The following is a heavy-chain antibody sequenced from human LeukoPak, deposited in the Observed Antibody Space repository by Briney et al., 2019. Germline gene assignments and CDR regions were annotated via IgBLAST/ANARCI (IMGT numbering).Heavy chain of an antibody. Sequence: ASVKVSCKASGYTFTGYYMHWVRQAPGQGLEWMGWINPNSGGTNYAQKFQGRVTMTTDTSISTTYMELRRLRSDDTAVYYCARDRGGDFWSGSSSWHSYYYMDAWGKGTTVTVSS. J-gene: IGHJ6*03. D-gene: IGHD3-3*01. V-gene: IGHV1-2*02. CDR1: GYTFTGYY. CDR3: ARDRGGDFWSGSSSWHSYYYMDA. CDR2: INPNSGGT.